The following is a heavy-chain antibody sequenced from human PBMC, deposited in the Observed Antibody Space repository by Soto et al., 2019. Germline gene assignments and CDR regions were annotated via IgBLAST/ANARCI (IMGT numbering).Heavy chain of an antibody. D-gene: IGHD3-22*01. CDR3: ARGAPYYYDSSAPALGY. CDR2: IYYSGST. J-gene: IGHJ4*02. Sequence: SETLSLTCTVSGGSVSSGSYYWSWIRQPPGKGLEWIGYIYYSGSTNYNPSLKSRVTISVDTSKNQFSLKLSSVTAADTAVYYCARGAPYYYDSSAPALGYWGQGTLVTVSS. V-gene: IGHV4-61*01. CDR1: GGSVSSGSYY.